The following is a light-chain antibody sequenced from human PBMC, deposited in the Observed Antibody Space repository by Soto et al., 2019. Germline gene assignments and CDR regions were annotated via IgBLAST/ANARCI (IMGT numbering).Light chain of an antibody. CDR2: DAS. J-gene: IGKJ1*01. V-gene: IGKV3D-20*02. Sequence: EIVLTQSPGTLCLSPGERATLSCRASQSVGSSYIAWYQQKPGQAPRLLIYDASSRATGIPARFSGSGSGTDFTLTISSLEPEDFAVYYCQQRSNWPQTFGQGTKVDIK. CDR1: QSVGSSY. CDR3: QQRSNWPQT.